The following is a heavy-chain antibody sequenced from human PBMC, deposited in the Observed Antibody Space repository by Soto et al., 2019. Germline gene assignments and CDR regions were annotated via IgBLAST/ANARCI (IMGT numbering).Heavy chain of an antibody. V-gene: IGHV3-11*05. D-gene: IGHD3-10*01. J-gene: IGHJ3*02. CDR1: GFTFSDYY. CDR2: ITSSSSYT. Sequence: QVQLVESGGGLVKPGGSLRLYCAASGFTFSDYYMSWIRQAPGKGLEWVSYITSSSSYTNYADSVKGRFTISRDNAKNSLYLQMNSLRAEDTAVYYCGRGVRYAFDIWGQGKMVTVSS. CDR3: GRGVRYAFDI.